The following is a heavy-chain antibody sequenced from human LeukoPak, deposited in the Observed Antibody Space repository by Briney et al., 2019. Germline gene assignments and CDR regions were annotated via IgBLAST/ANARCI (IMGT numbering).Heavy chain of an antibody. Sequence: GGSLRLSCAASGFPFNTYAMTWVRQAPGKGLGWVPGISGSGGTTYYADSVKGRFTISRDNSRNTLYLQMSSLRAEDTAVYYCAKAPSVSSSWFDYWGQGTLVTVSS. V-gene: IGHV3-23*01. J-gene: IGHJ4*02. D-gene: IGHD6-13*01. CDR1: GFPFNTYA. CDR3: AKAPSVSSSWFDY. CDR2: ISGSGGTT.